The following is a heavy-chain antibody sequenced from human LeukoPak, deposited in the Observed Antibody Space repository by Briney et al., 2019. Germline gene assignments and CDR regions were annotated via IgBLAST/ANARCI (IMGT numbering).Heavy chain of an antibody. CDR1: GFTVSSNY. CDR2: IFSGGRP. CDR3: ARDQDANYYGMDV. Sequence: GGSLRLSCAASGFTVSSNYMRCVRQAPGEGVEWVSVIFSGGRPYYADSVKGRFTISRDNSKNTLYLQMNSLRAEDTAVYYCARDQDANYYGMDVWGQGTTVTVSS. V-gene: IGHV3-66*01. J-gene: IGHJ6*02.